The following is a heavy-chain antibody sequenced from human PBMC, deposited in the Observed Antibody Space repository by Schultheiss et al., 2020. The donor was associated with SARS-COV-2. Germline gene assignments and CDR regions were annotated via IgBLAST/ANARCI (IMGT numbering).Heavy chain of an antibody. CDR3: ARSEDGDYPDWYFDL. CDR2: IKSKTDGGTT. D-gene: IGHD4-17*01. CDR1: GFTFSNAW. V-gene: IGHV3-15*01. J-gene: IGHJ2*01. Sequence: GGSLRLSCAASGFTFSNAWMSWVRQAPGKGLEWVGRIKSKTDGGTTDYAAPVKGRFTISRDDSKNTLYLQMNSLRAEDTAVYYCARSEDGDYPDWYFDLWGRGTLVTVSS.